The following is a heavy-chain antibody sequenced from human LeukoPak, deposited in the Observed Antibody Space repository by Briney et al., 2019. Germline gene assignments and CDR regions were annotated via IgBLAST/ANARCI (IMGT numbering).Heavy chain of an antibody. V-gene: IGHV3-21*01. CDR1: GFTFSSYS. CDR3: ARVTRVLSLSGYVTNYDSSGYSDY. Sequence: GGSLRLSCAASGFTFSSYSMNWVRQAPGKGLEWVSSISTSGTYIYYADSVKGRFTISRDNAKNTLYLQMNSLRAEDTAVYYCARVTRVLSLSGYVTNYDSSGYSDYWGQGTLVTVSS. J-gene: IGHJ4*02. CDR2: ISTSGTYI. D-gene: IGHD3-22*01.